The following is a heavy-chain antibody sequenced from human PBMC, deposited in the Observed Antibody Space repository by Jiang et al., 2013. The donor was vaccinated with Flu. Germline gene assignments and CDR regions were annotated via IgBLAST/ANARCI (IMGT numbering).Heavy chain of an antibody. CDR3: AKALGSSWIYFDY. V-gene: IGHV3-21*01. CDR1: GFTFSSYS. Sequence: ASGFTFSSYSMNWVRQAPGKGLEWVSSLSSSSSYIYYADSVRGRFTISRDNAKNSLYLQMNSLRAEDTAVYYCAKALGSSWIYFDYWGQGTLVTVSS. J-gene: IGHJ4*02. CDR2: LSSSSSYI. D-gene: IGHD6-13*01.